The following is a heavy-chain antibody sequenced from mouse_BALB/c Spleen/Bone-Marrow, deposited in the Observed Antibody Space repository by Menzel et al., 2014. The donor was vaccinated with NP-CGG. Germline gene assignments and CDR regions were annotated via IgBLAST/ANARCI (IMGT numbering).Heavy chain of an antibody. CDR2: IYPGDGST. J-gene: IGHJ2*01. CDR1: GYTFTSYY. V-gene: IGHV1S56*01. CDR3: ARGELPYYFDY. Sequence: QVQLQQSGPELVKPGASVKMFCKASGYTFTSYYIHWVKQRPGQGLEWIGWIYPGDGSTKYNEKFKGKTTLTADKSSSTAYMLLSSLTSEDSAIYFCARGELPYYFDYWGQGTTLTVSS.